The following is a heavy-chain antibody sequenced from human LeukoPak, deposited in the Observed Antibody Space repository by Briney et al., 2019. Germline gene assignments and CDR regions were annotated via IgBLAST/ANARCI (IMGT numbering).Heavy chain of an antibody. CDR3: ARLRAVTSRYFDY. Sequence: GGSLRLSCAASGFTFSSYSMNWVRQAPGKGLEWVSSISSSSSYIYYADSVKGRFTISRDNAKNSLYLQMNSLRAEDTAVYYCARLRAVTSRYFDYWGQGTLVTVSS. CDR2: ISSSSSYI. CDR1: GFTFSSYS. J-gene: IGHJ4*02. V-gene: IGHV3-21*01. D-gene: IGHD4-17*01.